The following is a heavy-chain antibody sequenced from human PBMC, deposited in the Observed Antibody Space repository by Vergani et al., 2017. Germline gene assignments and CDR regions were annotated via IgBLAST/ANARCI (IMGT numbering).Heavy chain of an antibody. Sequence: QVQLVQSGAEVKKPGASVKVSCKASGYTFTSYYMHWERQAPGQGLEWMGIINPSGGSTSYAQKFQGRVTMTRDTSTSTVYMELSSLRSEDTAVYYCARESIVRYYFDYWGQGTLVTVSS. CDR3: ARESIVRYYFDY. J-gene: IGHJ4*02. CDR2: INPSGGST. V-gene: IGHV1-46*03. D-gene: IGHD1-26*01. CDR1: GYTFTSYY.